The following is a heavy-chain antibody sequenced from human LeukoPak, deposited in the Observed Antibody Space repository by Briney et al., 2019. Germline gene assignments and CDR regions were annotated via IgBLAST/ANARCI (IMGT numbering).Heavy chain of an antibody. D-gene: IGHD2-8*01. CDR2: IYYSGST. V-gene: IGHV4-59*01. CDR3: ASVYY. CDR1: GGSISSYY. Sequence: PSETLSLTCTVSGGSISSYYWSWIRQPPGKGLEWIGYIYYSGSTNYNPSLKSRVTISVDTSKNQFSLKLSSVTAADTAVYYCASVYYWGQGTLVTVSS. J-gene: IGHJ4*02.